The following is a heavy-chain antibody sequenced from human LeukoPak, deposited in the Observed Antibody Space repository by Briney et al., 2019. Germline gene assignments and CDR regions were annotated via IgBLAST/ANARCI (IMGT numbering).Heavy chain of an antibody. CDR3: AHKTGFDY. CDR1: GFPFSNAA. J-gene: IGHJ4*02. V-gene: IGHV3-23*01. Sequence: PGGSLRLSCAASGFPFSNAAMSWVRQAPGKGLEWVSTIYDRGDPTYYADSVKGRFIISRDNSKNTLYLQMNSPRAEDSAVYYCAHKTGFDYWGQGTLVSVSS. CDR2: IYDRGDPT.